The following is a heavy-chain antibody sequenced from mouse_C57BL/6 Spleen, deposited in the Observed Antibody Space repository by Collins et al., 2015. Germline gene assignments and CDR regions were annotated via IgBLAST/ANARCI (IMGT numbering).Heavy chain of an antibody. CDR3: ALYDYDDYFDY. Sequence: EVQLQQSGAELVKPGASVKLSYTASGFNIKDYYMHWVKQRAEQGLEWIGRIDPEYGETKYAPKFQGKATITADTSSNTAYLQLSSLTSEDTAVYYCALYDYDDYFDYWGQGTTLTVSS. CDR1: GFNIKDYY. D-gene: IGHD2-4*01. V-gene: IGHV14-2*01. CDR2: IDPEYGET. J-gene: IGHJ2*01.